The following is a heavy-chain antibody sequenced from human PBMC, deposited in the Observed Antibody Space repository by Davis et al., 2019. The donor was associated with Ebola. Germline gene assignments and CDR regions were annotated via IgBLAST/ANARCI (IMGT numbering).Heavy chain of an antibody. D-gene: IGHD3-22*01. Sequence: PGGSLRLSCAASGFTFSSYPMTWVRQIPGRGLEWVSTIGDRGDSTHYADSVRGRFTISRDNSKNTVYLQMKSLRDEDTAVYYCANEQHSSGHCGAFGYWGQGTRVTVSS. V-gene: IGHV3-23*01. CDR3: ANEQHSSGHCGAFGY. CDR1: GFTFSSYP. CDR2: IGDRGDST. J-gene: IGHJ4*02.